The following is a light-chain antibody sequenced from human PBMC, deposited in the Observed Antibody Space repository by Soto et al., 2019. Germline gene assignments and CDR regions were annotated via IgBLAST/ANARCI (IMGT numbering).Light chain of an antibody. V-gene: IGKV3-20*01. CDR2: GAS. Sequence: VLTQSPGTLSLSPGERATLSCRASQSVSSSYLAWYQQKPGQAPRLLIYGASSRATGIPDRFSGSGSGTEFTLTIRRLEPEDFAVYYCQQYGSSPTCGQGTKVDIK. CDR3: QQYGSSPT. CDR1: QSVSSSY. J-gene: IGKJ1*01.